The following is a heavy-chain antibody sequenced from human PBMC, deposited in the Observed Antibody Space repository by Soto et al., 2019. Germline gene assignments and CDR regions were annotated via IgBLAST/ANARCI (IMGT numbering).Heavy chain of an antibody. CDR3: ARDANQMNTVTTWIWFDP. CDR2: IYYSGST. D-gene: IGHD4-17*01. CDR1: GGSISSGGYY. J-gene: IGHJ5*02. Sequence: SETLSLTCTVSGGSISSGGYYWSWIRQHPGKGLEWIGYIYYSGSTYYNPSLKSRVTISVDTSKNQFSLKLSSVTAADTAVYYCARDANQMNTVTTWIWFDPWGQGTLVTVSS. V-gene: IGHV4-31*03.